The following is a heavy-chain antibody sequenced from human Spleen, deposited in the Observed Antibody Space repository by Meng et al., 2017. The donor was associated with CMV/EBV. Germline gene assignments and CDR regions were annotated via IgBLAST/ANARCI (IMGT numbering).Heavy chain of an antibody. V-gene: IGHV3-33*01. CDR2: TWSDGSNK. D-gene: IGHD3-16*01. CDR1: GFTFNNYG. J-gene: IGHJ3*02. Sequence: GGSLRLSCSASGFTFNNYGMHWVRQAPGKGLEWVAGTWSDGSNKYYADSVKGRFTISRDNSKNSLYLQMNSLRADDTAVYYCARDPGWGALDIWGQGTMVTVSS. CDR3: ARDPGWGALDI.